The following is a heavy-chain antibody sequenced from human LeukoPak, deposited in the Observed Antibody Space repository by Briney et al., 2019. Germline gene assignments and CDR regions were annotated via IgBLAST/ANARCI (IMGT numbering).Heavy chain of an antibody. CDR3: ARTPQLAY. CDR2: IYSGGST. V-gene: IGHV3-53*01. CDR1: GFTFSSYA. Sequence: PGGSLRLSCAASGFTFSSYAMSWVRQAPGKGLEWVSIIYSGGSTYYADSVKGRFTISRDNSKNTLYLQMNSLRAEDTAMYYCARTPQLAYWGQGTLVTVSS. J-gene: IGHJ4*02. D-gene: IGHD3-10*01.